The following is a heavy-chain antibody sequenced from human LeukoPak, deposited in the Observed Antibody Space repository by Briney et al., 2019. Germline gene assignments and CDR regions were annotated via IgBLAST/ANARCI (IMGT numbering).Heavy chain of an antibody. V-gene: IGHV4-4*02. D-gene: IGHD1-26*01. CDR2: IYHSGST. J-gene: IGHJ4*02. CDR1: GGSISSSNW. CDR3: ARDRGFGVGAFY. Sequence: SETLSLTCTVSGGSISSSNWWSWVRQPPGKGLEWIGEIYHSGSTNYNPSLKSRVTISVDKSKNQFSLKLSSVTAADTAVYYCARDRGFGVGAFYWGQGTLVTVSS.